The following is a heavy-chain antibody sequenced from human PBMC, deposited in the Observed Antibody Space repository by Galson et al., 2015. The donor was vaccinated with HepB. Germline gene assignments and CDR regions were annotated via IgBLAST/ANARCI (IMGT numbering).Heavy chain of an antibody. CDR2: INHSGST. Sequence: LSLTCAVYGGSFSGYYWTWIRQPPGKGLEWIGEINHSGSTNYNPSLKSRVTISVDTSKHQFSLKLSSVTAADTAVYYCARGRGRGYYGSGSLNWFDPWGQGTLVTVSS. V-gene: IGHV4-34*01. D-gene: IGHD3-10*01. CDR1: GGSFSGYY. CDR3: ARGRGRGYYGSGSLNWFDP. J-gene: IGHJ5*02.